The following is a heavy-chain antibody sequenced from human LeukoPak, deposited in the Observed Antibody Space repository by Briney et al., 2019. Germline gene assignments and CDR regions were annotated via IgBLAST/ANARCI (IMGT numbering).Heavy chain of an antibody. Sequence: SETLSLTCTVSGGSISSGSYYWRWVPQPAGRGLEWFGRIYTSGSTNYNPSLKSRVTISVDTSKNQFSLKLSSVTAADTAVYYCARVMDDFWSGNWFDRWGQGTLVTVSS. CDR1: GGSISSGSYY. CDR3: ARVMDDFWSGNWFDR. V-gene: IGHV4-61*02. D-gene: IGHD3-3*01. CDR2: IYTSGST. J-gene: IGHJ5*02.